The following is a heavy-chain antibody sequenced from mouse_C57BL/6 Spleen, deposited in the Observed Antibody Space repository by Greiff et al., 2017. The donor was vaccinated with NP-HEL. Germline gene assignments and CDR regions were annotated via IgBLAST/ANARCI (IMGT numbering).Heavy chain of an antibody. CDR1: GYTFTSYG. CDR3: ASPGYSGCYGDD. CDR2: IYPRSGNT. V-gene: IGHV1-81*01. Sequence: QVQLQQSGAELARPGASVKLSCKASGYTFTSYGIRWVKQRTGQGLEWIGEIYPRSGNTYYNEKFKGKATLTADKSSSTAYMELRRLTSEDSAYYLCASPGYSGCYGDDWGTGTTLTVSS. D-gene: IGHD1-1*02. J-gene: IGHJ1*03.